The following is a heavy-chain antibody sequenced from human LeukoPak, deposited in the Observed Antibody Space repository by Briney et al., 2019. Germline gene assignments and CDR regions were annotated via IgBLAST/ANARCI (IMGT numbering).Heavy chain of an antibody. Sequence: GGSLRLSCAASGFTFSNSLMTWVRHSPGKGLEWVASINEDGSRELYVDSAKGRFSISRDNANNALSLQMNSLRVEDTAVYYCARDPPRRSDFWGQGTLVTVSS. CDR2: INEDGSRE. CDR1: GFTFSNSL. V-gene: IGHV3-7*01. CDR3: ARDPPRRSDF. J-gene: IGHJ4*02.